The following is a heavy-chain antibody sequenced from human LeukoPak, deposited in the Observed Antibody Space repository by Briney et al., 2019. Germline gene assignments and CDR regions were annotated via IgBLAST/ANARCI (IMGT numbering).Heavy chain of an antibody. J-gene: IGHJ4*02. Sequence: ASVKVSCKASGYTFTSCDINWVRQATGQGLEWMGWMNPNSGNTGYGQSFQGRITKTRDISIGTAYMEFSNLTSEDTAIYYCTRGSSGRRDNWGQGTLVTVSA. V-gene: IGHV1-8*01. CDR1: GYTFTSCD. CDR2: MNPNSGNT. D-gene: IGHD6-19*01. CDR3: TRGSSGRRDN.